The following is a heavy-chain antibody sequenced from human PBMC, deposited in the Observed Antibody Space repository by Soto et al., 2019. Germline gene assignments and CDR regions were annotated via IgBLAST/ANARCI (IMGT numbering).Heavy chain of an antibody. CDR1: GYTFTLYF. D-gene: IGHD1-26*01. V-gene: IGHV1-2*02. J-gene: IGHJ4*02. CDR3: ARAKRGSFYWDY. Sequence: QVQLVQPGAEVKKPGASVTVSFNTSGYTFTLYFIHWVRQAPGQGLEWMGWMNPNSGDTVYAQNFQGRVTMTRDTSLNTAYMELSGLRSDDTAVYYCARAKRGSFYWDYWGQGTLVTVSS. CDR2: MNPNSGDT.